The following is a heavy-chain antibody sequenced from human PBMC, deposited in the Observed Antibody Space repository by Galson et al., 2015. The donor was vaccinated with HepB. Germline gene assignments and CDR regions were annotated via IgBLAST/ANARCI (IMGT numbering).Heavy chain of an antibody. CDR2: ISYDGSNK. D-gene: IGHD2-2*02. Sequence: SLRLSCAASGFTFSSYAMHWVRQAPGKGLEWVAVISYDGSNKYYADSVKGRFTISRDNSKNTLYLQMNSLRAEDTAVYYCARSLGYCSSTSCYTPKGYYYGMDVWGQGTTVTVSS. V-gene: IGHV3-30-3*01. J-gene: IGHJ6*02. CDR3: ARSLGYCSSTSCYTPKGYYYGMDV. CDR1: GFTFSSYA.